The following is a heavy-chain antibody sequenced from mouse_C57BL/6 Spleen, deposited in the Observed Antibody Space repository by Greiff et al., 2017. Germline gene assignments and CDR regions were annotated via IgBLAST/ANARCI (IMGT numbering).Heavy chain of an antibody. D-gene: IGHD1-1*01. J-gene: IGHJ2*01. CDR1: GYAFSSSW. V-gene: IGHV1-82*01. CDR2: IYPGDGDT. Sequence: QVQLQQSGPELVKPGASVKISCKASGYAFSSSWMNWVKQRPGKGLEWIGRIYPGDGDTNYNGKFKGKATLTADKSSSTAYMQLSSLTSEDSAVYVCARSGTTVVDYWGQGTTLTVSS. CDR3: ARSGTTVVDY.